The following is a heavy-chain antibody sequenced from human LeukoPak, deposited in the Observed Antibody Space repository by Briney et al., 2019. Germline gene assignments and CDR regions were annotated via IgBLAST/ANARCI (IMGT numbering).Heavy chain of an antibody. CDR3: ARRGGSSSRRSPIDY. J-gene: IGHJ4*02. V-gene: IGHV3-7*01. Sequence: EGSLRLSCTASGFTFGDYWMTWVRQAPGKGPEWVANIKQDGSQRYYVDSVRGRFTISRDNAKNSLFLQMNGLRAEDTAVYYCARRGGSSSRRSPIDYWGQGTLVTVSS. CDR1: GFTFGDYW. D-gene: IGHD6-6*01. CDR2: IKQDGSQR.